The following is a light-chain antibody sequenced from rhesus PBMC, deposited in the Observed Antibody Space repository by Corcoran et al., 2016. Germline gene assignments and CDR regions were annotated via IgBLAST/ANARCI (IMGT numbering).Light chain of an antibody. Sequence: DIQMTQSPSSLSASVGDTVTITCRASQGISSYLNWFQQKPGKAPKLLIYASTTLKSGVPSRFSGSGSGTDVTLTISSLQPEDFATYYCQQYKSYPPTFGGGTKVEIK. CDR1: QGISSY. J-gene: IGKJ4*01. V-gene: IGKV1-28*02. CDR3: QQYKSYPPT. CDR2: AST.